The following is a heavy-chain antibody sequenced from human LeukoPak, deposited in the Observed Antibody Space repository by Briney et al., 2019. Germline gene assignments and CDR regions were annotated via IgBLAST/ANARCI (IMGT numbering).Heavy chain of an antibody. Sequence: VGSLRLSCAASGFTFSSYGMHWVRQAPGKGLEWVAVIWYDGSNKYYADSVKGRFTISRDNSKNPLYLQMNSLRAEDTAVYYCAKADCSGGSCPLGDYWGQGTLVTVSS. CDR3: AKADCSGGSCPLGDY. CDR2: IWYDGSNK. D-gene: IGHD2-15*01. V-gene: IGHV3-33*06. CDR1: GFTFSSYG. J-gene: IGHJ4*02.